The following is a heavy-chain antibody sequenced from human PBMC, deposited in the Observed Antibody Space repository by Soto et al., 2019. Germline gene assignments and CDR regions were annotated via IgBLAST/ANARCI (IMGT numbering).Heavy chain of an antibody. V-gene: IGHV4-39*01. Sequence: SETLSLTCTVSGGSISRSSYYWGWIRQPPGKGLEWIGSIYYTGGTYYNPSLKSRVTISVDTFKNQFSLKLTSVTAADTAVYYCASTYSYVPYNWFDPWGQGTLVTVSS. CDR2: IYYTGGT. J-gene: IGHJ5*02. D-gene: IGHD5-18*01. CDR1: GGSISRSSYY. CDR3: ASTYSYVPYNWFDP.